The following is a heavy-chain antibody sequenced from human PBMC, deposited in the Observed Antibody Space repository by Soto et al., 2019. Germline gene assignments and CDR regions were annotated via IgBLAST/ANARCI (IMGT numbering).Heavy chain of an antibody. D-gene: IGHD6-19*01. V-gene: IGHV3-15*01. CDR1: GFTFSNAW. J-gene: IGHJ4*02. CDR3: TRGGAVSSGWYDGH. CDR2: IKSKTNGGAT. Sequence: PGGSLRLSCAASGFTFSNAWMSWFRQAPGKGLEWVGRIKSKTNGGATDYAAPVQGRFTISRDDSENTLYLQMNSLKTEDTAVYYCTRGGAVSSGWYDGHWGLGTLVTVSS.